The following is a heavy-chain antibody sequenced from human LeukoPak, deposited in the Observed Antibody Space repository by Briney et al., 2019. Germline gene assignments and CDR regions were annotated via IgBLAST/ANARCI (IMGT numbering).Heavy chain of an antibody. D-gene: IGHD4-17*01. CDR3: AKNLHYTVTTLDFDY. CDR2: ISGIGGST. CDR1: GFTFSSYA. J-gene: IGHJ4*02. V-gene: IGHV3-23*01. Sequence: PAGSLRLSCAASGFTFSSYAMSWVRKAPGKGLEWVSAISGIGGSTYYAGSVKGRFTISRDNSKNTLYLQMNSLRAEDTAVYYCAKNLHYTVTTLDFDYWGQGTLVTVSS.